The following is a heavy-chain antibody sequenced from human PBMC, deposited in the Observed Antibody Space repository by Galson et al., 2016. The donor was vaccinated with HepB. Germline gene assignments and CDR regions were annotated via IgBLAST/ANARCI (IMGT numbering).Heavy chain of an antibody. CDR1: GFRFSDYA. Sequence: SLRLSCAASGFRFSDYAMNWVRQAPGQGLEWVSAITSSSSNIHYIDSVKGRFTISRDNAKKSLFLQMKSLKVEDTAVYYCVRWPSQRLDYMDVWGQGTTVTVSS. CDR3: VRWPSQRLDYMDV. V-gene: IGHV3-21*01. CDR2: ITSSSSNI. D-gene: IGHD3-16*01. J-gene: IGHJ6*03.